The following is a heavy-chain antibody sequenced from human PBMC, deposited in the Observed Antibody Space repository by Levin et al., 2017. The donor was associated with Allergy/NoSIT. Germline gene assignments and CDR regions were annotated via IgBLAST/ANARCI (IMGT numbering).Heavy chain of an antibody. D-gene: IGHD3-22*01. CDR3: ARDPFPYYDSSGYYSGSGYFDY. V-gene: IGHV4-59*01. CDR2: IYYSGST. Sequence: SETLSLTCTVSGGSISSYYWSWIRQPPGKGLEWIGYIYYSGSTNYNPSLKSRVTISVDTSKNQFSLKLSSVTAADTAVYYCARDPFPYYDSSGYYSGSGYFDYWGQGTLVTVSS. J-gene: IGHJ4*02. CDR1: GGSISSYY.